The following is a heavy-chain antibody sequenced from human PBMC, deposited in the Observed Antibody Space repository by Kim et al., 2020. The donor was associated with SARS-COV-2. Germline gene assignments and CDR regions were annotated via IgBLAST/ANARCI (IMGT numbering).Heavy chain of an antibody. Sequence: ASVKVSCKASGYTFTSYYMHWVRQAPGQGLEWMGIINPSGGSTSYAQKFQGRVTMTRDTSTSTVYMELSSLRSEDTAVYYCARGEGFDWLLDNWFDPWGQGTLVTVSS. J-gene: IGHJ5*02. D-gene: IGHD3-9*01. CDR3: ARGEGFDWLLDNWFDP. CDR2: INPSGGST. V-gene: IGHV1-46*01. CDR1: GYTFTSYY.